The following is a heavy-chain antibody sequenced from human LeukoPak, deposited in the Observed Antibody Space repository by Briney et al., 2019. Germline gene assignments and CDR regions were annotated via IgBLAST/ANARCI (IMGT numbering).Heavy chain of an antibody. CDR3: AGGGSGLQPIVVFNI. CDR2: ISSNGGST. Sequence: GGSLRLSCAASGFTFSSYAMHWVRQAPGKGLEYVSAISSNGGSTYYANSVKGRFTISRDNSKNTLYLQMGSLRAEDMAVYYCAGGGSGLQPIVVFNIWGKGKMATVS. V-gene: IGHV3-64*01. J-gene: IGHJ3*02. CDR1: GFTFSSYA. D-gene: IGHD5-24*01.